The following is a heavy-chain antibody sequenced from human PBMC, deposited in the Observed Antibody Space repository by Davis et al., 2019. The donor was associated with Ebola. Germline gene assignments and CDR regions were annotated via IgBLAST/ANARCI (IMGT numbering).Heavy chain of an antibody. CDR1: GYTFTSYG. CDR2: INAANGNT. J-gene: IGHJ6*02. D-gene: IGHD3-10*01. V-gene: IGHV1-3*01. Sequence: ASVKVSCKASGYTFTSYGISWVRQAPGQGLEWMGWINAANGNTRYSQKFQDRVTMIRDRSASTVYMELSSLRFEDTAVYYCAREGRVQGLISAGMDVWGQGTTVTVSS. CDR3: AREGRVQGLISAGMDV.